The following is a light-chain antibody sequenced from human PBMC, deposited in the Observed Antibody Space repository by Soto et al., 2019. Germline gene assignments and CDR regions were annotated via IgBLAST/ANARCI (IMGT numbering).Light chain of an antibody. V-gene: IGKV3-15*01. CDR3: QQDNNRTPWT. CDR2: GAS. J-gene: IGKJ1*01. Sequence: EIVMTQSPSTLYVSQGERATLSCRARQSVGSNLAWYQQKPGQATRLLMYGASTRATGVPARFSGSGSGVEFTLTISSLQSEDFAVYYCQQDNNRTPWTFGQGTKVE. CDR1: QSVGSN.